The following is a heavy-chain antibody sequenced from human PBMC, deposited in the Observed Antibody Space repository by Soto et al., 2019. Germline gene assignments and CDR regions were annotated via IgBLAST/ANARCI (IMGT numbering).Heavy chain of an antibody. J-gene: IGHJ6*04. D-gene: IGHD3-10*01. CDR3: ARATVNSGSYYNEMDV. CDR1: GGSISSYY. Sequence: SETLSLTCTVSGGSISSYYWSWIRQPPGKGLEWIGYIYYSGSTNYNPSLKSRVTISVDTSKNQFSLKLSSVTAADTAVYYCARATVNSGSYYNEMDVWGKGTTVTVSS. V-gene: IGHV4-59*01. CDR2: IYYSGST.